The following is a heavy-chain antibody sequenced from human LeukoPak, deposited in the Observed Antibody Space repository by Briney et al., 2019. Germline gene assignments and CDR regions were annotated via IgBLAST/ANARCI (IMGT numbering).Heavy chain of an antibody. J-gene: IGHJ6*02. CDR3: ARDKYLTYYDFWSGYYTGGSYYYYYGMDV. Sequence: ASVKVSCKASGYTFTSYCMHWVRQAPGQGLEWMGRINPNSGGTNYALNFQGRVTMTRDTSISTAYMELSRLRSDDTAVYYCARDKYLTYYDFWSGYYTGGSYYYYYGMDVWGQGTTVTVSS. CDR1: GYTFTSYC. D-gene: IGHD3-3*01. CDR2: INPNSGGT. V-gene: IGHV1-2*06.